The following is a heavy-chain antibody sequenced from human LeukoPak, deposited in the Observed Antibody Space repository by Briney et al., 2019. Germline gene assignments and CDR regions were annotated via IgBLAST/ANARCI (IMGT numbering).Heavy chain of an antibody. CDR3: ARSRDWYADY. D-gene: IGHD3-9*01. Sequence: GGSLRLSCAASGFTFSSYSMNWVRQAPGKGLEWVSSISSSSSYIYYADSVKGRFTISRDNAENSLFLQMNSLRAEDTAIYYCARSRDWYADYWGQGSLVTVSS. CDR2: ISSSSSYI. J-gene: IGHJ4*02. CDR1: GFTFSSYS. V-gene: IGHV3-21*01.